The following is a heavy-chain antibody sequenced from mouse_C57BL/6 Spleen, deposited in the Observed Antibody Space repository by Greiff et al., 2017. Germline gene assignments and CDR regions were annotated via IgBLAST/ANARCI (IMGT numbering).Heavy chain of an antibody. CDR2: IDPETGGT. Sequence: VKLVESGAELVRPGASVTLSCKASGYTFTDYEMHWVKQTPVHGLEWIGAIDPETGGTAYNQKFKGKALLTADKSSSTAYMERRSLASEDSAVYYCADWDGYWGQGTTLTVSS. CDR3: ADWDGY. CDR1: GYTFTDYE. J-gene: IGHJ2*01. D-gene: IGHD4-1*01. V-gene: IGHV1-15*01.